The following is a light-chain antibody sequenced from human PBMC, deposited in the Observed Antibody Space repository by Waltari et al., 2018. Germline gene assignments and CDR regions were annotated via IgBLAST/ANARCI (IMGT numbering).Light chain of an antibody. J-gene: IGKJ1*01. Sequence: IVMPQSPLSLPVSPTVTASFSCKSSQSRLHSDQCNYLRWYLQKPGQSPQHKILLGSRRASGVPDRFSGSGSGTHFTLRISRVDAEDAGVYECMQALQTWTFGQGTTVEI. CDR1: QSRLHSDQCNY. CDR3: MQALQTWT. V-gene: IGKV2-28*01. CDR2: LGS.